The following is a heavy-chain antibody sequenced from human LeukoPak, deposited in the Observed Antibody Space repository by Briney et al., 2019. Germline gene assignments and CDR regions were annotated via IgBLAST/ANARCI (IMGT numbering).Heavy chain of an antibody. D-gene: IGHD6-13*01. V-gene: IGHV1-69*04. CDR1: GGTFSSYA. Sequence: GASVKVSCKASGGTFSSYAISWVRQAPGQGLEWMGRIIPTLDIANYAQKFQGRVTITADKSTSTAYMELSSLRSEDTAVYYCARQPSSWFTSFDSWGQGTLVTVSS. CDR2: IIPTLDIA. J-gene: IGHJ4*02. CDR3: ARQPSSWFTSFDS.